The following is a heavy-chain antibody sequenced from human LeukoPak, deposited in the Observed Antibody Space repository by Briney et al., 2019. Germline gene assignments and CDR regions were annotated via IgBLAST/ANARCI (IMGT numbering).Heavy chain of an antibody. V-gene: IGHV3-30*02. J-gene: IGHJ4*02. Sequence: GGSLRLSCVASGFSFSNYGTHWVRQAPGKGLEWVTFMQFDGRDIFYADSVKGRFTISRDNSKNTVYLQMDSLRSEDTAVYYCARAPATNEWRCMDYWGQGTLVTVSS. D-gene: IGHD2-8*02. CDR3: ARAPATNEWRCMDY. CDR2: MQFDGRDI. CDR1: GFSFSNYG.